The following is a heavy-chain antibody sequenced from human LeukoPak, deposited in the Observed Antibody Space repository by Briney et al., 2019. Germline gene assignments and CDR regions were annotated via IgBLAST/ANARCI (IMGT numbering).Heavy chain of an antibody. J-gene: IGHJ5*02. CDR1: GYTFTTYD. CDR3: ARAVRQWPVRPSHLDP. D-gene: IGHD6-19*01. CDR2: MNTDSGNT. Sequence: GASVKVSCKASGYTFTTYDINWVRQATGQGLEWMGWMNTDSGNTGYAQKFQGRVTMTRNTSISTAYMELSSLRSEDTAVYYCARAVRQWPVRPSHLDPWGQGTLVTVSS. V-gene: IGHV1-8*01.